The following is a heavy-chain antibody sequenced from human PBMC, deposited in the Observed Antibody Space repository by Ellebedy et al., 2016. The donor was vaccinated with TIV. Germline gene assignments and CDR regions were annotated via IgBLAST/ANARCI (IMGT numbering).Heavy chain of an antibody. V-gene: IGHV3-30-3*01. Sequence: GESLKISXAASGFTFNKYTMHWVRQAPGKGLQWVAGISNDGNSESYAVSVKGRFTISRDNSNNTLHLQMNSLRPEDTAMYYCATEFTSSGGGYWGQGTLVTVSS. CDR1: GFTFNKYT. CDR2: ISNDGNSE. J-gene: IGHJ4*02. D-gene: IGHD2-2*01. CDR3: ATEFTSSGGGY.